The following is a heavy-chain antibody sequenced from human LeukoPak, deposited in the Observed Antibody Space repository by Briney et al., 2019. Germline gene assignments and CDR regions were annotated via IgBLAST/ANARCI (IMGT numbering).Heavy chain of an antibody. J-gene: IGHJ4*02. D-gene: IGHD3-10*01. V-gene: IGHV4-30-4*01. CDR1: DGSISSGDYY. CDR3: ARGGYYGSGSYWGTFDY. CDR2: IYYSGST. Sequence: SQTLSLTCTVSDGSISSGDYYWSWIRQPPGKGLEWIGYIYYSGSTYYNPSLKSRVTISVDTSKNQFSLKLSSVTAADTAVYYCARGGYYGSGSYWGTFDYWGQGTLVTVSS.